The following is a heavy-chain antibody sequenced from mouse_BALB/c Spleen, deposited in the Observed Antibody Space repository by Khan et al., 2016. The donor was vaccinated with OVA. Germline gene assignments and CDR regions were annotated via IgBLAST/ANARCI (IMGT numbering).Heavy chain of an antibody. V-gene: IGHV5-6*01. Sequence: EVQRVESGGDLVKPGGSLKLSCAASGFTFSSYSMSWVRQTPDKRLEWVASISSGGDYTYYPDSVKGRFTISRDNAKNTLYLQMSALKSEDTAMYYCADHLTGSCAYWGQGTLVTVSA. CDR2: ISSGGDYT. CDR3: ADHLTGSCAY. CDR1: GFTFSSYS. D-gene: IGHD4-1*01. J-gene: IGHJ3*01.